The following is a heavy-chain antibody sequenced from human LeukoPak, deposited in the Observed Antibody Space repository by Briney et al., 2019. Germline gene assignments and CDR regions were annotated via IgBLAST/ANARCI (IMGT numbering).Heavy chain of an antibody. Sequence: SETLSLTCTVSGGFISSYYWSWIRQPPGKGLEWIGYIYYSGSTNYNPSLKSRVTISVDTSKNQFSLKLSSVTAADTAVYYCARLLVVTATKVKYAMDVWGQGTTVTVSS. V-gene: IGHV4-59*08. CDR2: IYYSGST. D-gene: IGHD2-21*02. J-gene: IGHJ6*02. CDR3: ARLLVVTATKVKYAMDV. CDR1: GGFISSYY.